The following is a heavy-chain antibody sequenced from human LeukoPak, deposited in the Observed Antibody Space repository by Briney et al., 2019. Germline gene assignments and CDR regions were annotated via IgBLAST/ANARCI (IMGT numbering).Heavy chain of an antibody. Sequence: SETLSLTCTVSGGSISSGGYYWSWIRQHPGKGLEWIGYIYYSGSTYYNPSLKSRVTISVDTSKNQFSLKLSSVTAADTAVYYCARWRQSSIAARGTFDYWGQGTLVTVSS. D-gene: IGHD6-6*01. CDR3: ARWRQSSIAARGTFDY. V-gene: IGHV4-31*03. J-gene: IGHJ4*02. CDR2: IYYSGST. CDR1: GGSISSGGYY.